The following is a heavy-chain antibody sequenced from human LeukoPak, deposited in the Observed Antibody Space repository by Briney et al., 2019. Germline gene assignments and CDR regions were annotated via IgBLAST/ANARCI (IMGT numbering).Heavy chain of an antibody. CDR2: IYHSGST. CDR3: AGDYDSSGYYGPTPTY. V-gene: IGHV4-30-2*01. CDR1: GGSISSGGYS. D-gene: IGHD3-22*01. J-gene: IGHJ4*02. Sequence: SETLSLTCAVSGGSISSGGYSWSWIRQPPGKGLEWIGYIYHSGSTYYNPSLKSRVTISVDTSKNQFSLKLSSVTAADTAVYYCAGDYDSSGYYGPTPTYWGQGTLVTVSS.